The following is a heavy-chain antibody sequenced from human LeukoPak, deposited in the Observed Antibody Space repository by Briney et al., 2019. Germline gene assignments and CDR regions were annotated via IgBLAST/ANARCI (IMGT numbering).Heavy chain of an antibody. CDR3: ARDRGIGYSSSPFDY. V-gene: IGHV4-38-2*02. CDR2: IYHSGST. J-gene: IGHJ4*02. Sequence: PSETLSLTCTVSGCSISSGYYWGWIRQPPGKGLGWIGSIYHSGSTYYNPSLKSRVTISVDTSKNQFSLKLGSVTAADTAVYYCARDRGIGYSSSPFDYWGQGTLVTVSS. D-gene: IGHD6-13*01. CDR1: GCSISSGYY.